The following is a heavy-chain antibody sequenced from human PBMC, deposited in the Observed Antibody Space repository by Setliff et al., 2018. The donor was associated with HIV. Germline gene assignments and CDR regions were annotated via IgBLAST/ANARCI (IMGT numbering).Heavy chain of an antibody. CDR1: GGSISSDSYY. CDR2: T. Sequence: SETLSLTCSVSGGSISSDSYYWGWIRQPPGKGLEWIGGTTYNPSLKSRVTISLDTSKNQFSLKLSSVTAADTAVYYCAREGVGQQPDYWGQGTLVTVSS. CDR3: AREGVGQQPDY. D-gene: IGHD6-13*01. V-gene: IGHV4-39*07. J-gene: IGHJ4*02.